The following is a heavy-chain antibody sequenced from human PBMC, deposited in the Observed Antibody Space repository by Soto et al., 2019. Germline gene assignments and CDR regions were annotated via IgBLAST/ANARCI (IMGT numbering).Heavy chain of an antibody. CDR1: GASITTYY. V-gene: IGHV4-59*01. J-gene: IGHJ4*02. Sequence: PSETLALTCDVSGASITTYYWSGIRQAPGKGLEWIGNVYHTGTTDYNSSLKSRVTISVDTSKNQFSLNMNSVTAADTAVYYCARRLFGSGWTLDSWGQGALVTVSS. CDR2: VYHTGTT. CDR3: ARRLFGSGWTLDS. D-gene: IGHD6-19*01.